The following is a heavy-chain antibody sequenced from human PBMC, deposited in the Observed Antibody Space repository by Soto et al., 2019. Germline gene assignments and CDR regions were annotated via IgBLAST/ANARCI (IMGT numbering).Heavy chain of an antibody. CDR3: ARVRYYDFWSGYQRTYNWFDP. V-gene: IGHV4-59*07. CDR1: DGLMLGDY. CDR2: IYYSGST. D-gene: IGHD3-3*01. J-gene: IGHJ5*02. Sequence: PSGTHCNTVMEADGLMLGDYWSWIQQPPGRGLEWIGFIYYSGSTNYNPSLKSRVTISVDTSKNQFSLKLSSVTAADTAVYYCARVRYYDFWSGYQRTYNWFDPWGQGTLVTVSS.